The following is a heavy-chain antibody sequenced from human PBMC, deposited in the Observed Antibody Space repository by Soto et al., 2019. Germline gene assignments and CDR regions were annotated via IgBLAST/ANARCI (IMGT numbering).Heavy chain of an antibody. V-gene: IGHV3-30*18. Sequence: GGSLRLSCAASGFTFSSYGMHWVRQAPGKGLEWVAVISYDGSNKYYADSVKGRFTISRDNSKNTLYLQMNSLRAEDTAVYYCAKDRTTVTTFGWFDPWGQGTLVTVSS. J-gene: IGHJ5*02. D-gene: IGHD4-17*01. CDR1: GFTFSSYG. CDR2: ISYDGSNK. CDR3: AKDRTTVTTFGWFDP.